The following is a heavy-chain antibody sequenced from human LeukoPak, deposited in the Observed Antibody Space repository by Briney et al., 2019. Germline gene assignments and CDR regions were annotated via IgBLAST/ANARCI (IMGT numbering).Heavy chain of an antibody. CDR2: IYYSGST. D-gene: IGHD3-10*01. J-gene: IGHJ4*02. Sequence: SETLSLTCTVSGGSISSYYWSWIRQSPGKGLEWIGYIYYSGSTNYNPSLKSRVTISVDTSKNQFSLKLSSVTAADTAVYYCARVGYSSSGNYYNDRGAFDYWGQGTLVTVSS. V-gene: IGHV4-59*01. CDR3: ARVGYSSSGNYYNDRGAFDY. CDR1: GGSISSYY.